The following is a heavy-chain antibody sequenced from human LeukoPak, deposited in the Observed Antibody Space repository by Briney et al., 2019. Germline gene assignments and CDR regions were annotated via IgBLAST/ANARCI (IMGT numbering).Heavy chain of an antibody. Sequence: SQTLSLTCTASGGSISSGSYYWSWIRQPAGKGLEWIGRSYTSGSTNYNPSLKSRVTISVDTSKNQFSLKLSSVTAADTAVYYCARDLDYYDSSGYPRSYWFDPWGQGTLVTVSS. CDR2: SYTSGST. D-gene: IGHD3-22*01. CDR1: GGSISSGSYY. CDR3: ARDLDYYDSSGYPRSYWFDP. J-gene: IGHJ5*02. V-gene: IGHV4-61*02.